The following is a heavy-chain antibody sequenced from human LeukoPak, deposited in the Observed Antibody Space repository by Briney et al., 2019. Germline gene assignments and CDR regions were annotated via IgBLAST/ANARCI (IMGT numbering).Heavy chain of an antibody. Sequence: PGGSLRLSCAASGFTFSSYGMHWVRQAPGKGLEWVSSISSSSSYIYYADSVKGRFTISRDNAKNSLYLQMNSLRAEDTAVYYCARSYDSSGYPDAFDIWGQGTMVTVSS. CDR2: ISSSSSYI. CDR1: GFTFSSYG. CDR3: ARSYDSSGYPDAFDI. D-gene: IGHD3-22*01. V-gene: IGHV3-21*01. J-gene: IGHJ3*02.